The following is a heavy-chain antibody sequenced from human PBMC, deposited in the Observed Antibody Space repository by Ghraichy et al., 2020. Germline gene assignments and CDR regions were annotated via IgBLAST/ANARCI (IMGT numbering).Heavy chain of an antibody. CDR1: GGSISSGDYY. J-gene: IGHJ2*01. CDR2: IYYSGST. D-gene: IGHD5-18*01. CDR3: ARRTAMTYWYFDL. V-gene: IGHV4-30-4*01. Sequence: SETLSLTCTVSGGSISSGDYYWSWIRQPPGKGLEWIGYIYYSGSTYYNPSLKSRVTISVDTSKNQFSLKLSSVTAADTAVYYCARRTAMTYWYFDLWGRGTLVTVSS.